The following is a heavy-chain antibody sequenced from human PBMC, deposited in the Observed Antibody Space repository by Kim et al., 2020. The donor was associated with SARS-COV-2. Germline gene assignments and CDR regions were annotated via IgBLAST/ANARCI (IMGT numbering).Heavy chain of an antibody. CDR2: ISSSSSTI. D-gene: IGHD3-10*01. CDR1: GFTFSSYS. V-gene: IGHV3-48*02. CDR3: ARDITMVWGSRGGYFDY. Sequence: GGSLRLSCAASGFTFSSYSMNWVRQAPGKGLEWVSYISSSSSTIYYADSVKGRFTISRDNAKNSLYLQMNNLRDEDTAVYYCARDITMVWGSRGGYFDYWGQGTLVTVSS. J-gene: IGHJ4*02.